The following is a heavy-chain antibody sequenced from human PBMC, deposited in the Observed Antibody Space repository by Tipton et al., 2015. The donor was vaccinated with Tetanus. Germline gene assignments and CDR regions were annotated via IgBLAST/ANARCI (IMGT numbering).Heavy chain of an antibody. J-gene: IGHJ4*02. CDR3: VSGSALGY. CDR2: ISYDGSHK. V-gene: IGHV3-30*03. CDR1: GFTFSSYA. Sequence: SLRLSCAASGFTFSSYAMHWVRQAPGKGLEWVAVISYDGSHKYYADSVKGRFSISRDNAKNSLFLEMNSLRADDTAVYYCVSGSALGYWGQGPLSTVPS. D-gene: IGHD6-25*01.